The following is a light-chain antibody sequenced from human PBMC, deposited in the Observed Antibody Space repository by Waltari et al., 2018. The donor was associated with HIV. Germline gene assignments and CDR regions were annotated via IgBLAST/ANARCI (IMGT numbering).Light chain of an antibody. CDR1: SSHIGAHG. J-gene: IGLJ1*01. CDR3: ATWDDNLNGRV. CDR2: SNI. V-gene: IGLV1-44*01. Sequence: SVPTPPPSASGPPGPRVTISCSTISSHIGAHGDLWYQQLPGTAPKPLVYSNIHRPSGVPDRFSGSKSGTSASLAISGLQSDDEADYYCATWDDNLNGRVFGTGTKVTVL.